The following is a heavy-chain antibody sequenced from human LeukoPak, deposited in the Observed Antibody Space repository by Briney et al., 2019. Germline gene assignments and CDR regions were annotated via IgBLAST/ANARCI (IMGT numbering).Heavy chain of an antibody. CDR2: NYYSGST. J-gene: IGHJ3*02. V-gene: IGHV4-59*08. Sequence: SETLSLTCTVSGGSISSYYWSWIRQPPGKGLEWIGYNYYSGSTNYNPSLKSRVTISVDTSKNQFSLKLSSVTAADTAVYYCARQGCSGGSCYSPDTRYAFDIWGQGTMVTVSS. CDR3: ARQGCSGGSCYSPDTRYAFDI. D-gene: IGHD2-15*01. CDR1: GGSISSYY.